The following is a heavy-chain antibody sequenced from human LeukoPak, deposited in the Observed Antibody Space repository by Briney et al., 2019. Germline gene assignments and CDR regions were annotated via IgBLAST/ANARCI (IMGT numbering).Heavy chain of an antibody. D-gene: IGHD3-22*01. CDR1: EYTFTDYY. V-gene: IGHV1-18*04. CDR3: ARGSTVRYYYDSSGYYRGAVDY. CDR2: ISGYNGNT. Sequence: ASVKVSCKASEYTFTDYYMHWVRQAPGQGLEWMGWISGYNGNTNYAQKLQGRVTMTTDTSTTTAYMELRSLVSDDTAVYYCARGSTVRYYYDSSGYYRGAVDYWGQGTLVTVSS. J-gene: IGHJ4*02.